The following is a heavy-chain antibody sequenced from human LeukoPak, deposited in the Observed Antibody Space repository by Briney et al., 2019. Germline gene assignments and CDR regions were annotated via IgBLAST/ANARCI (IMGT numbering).Heavy chain of an antibody. J-gene: IGHJ6*02. CDR1: GFTFSSYA. CDR3: AKDYDQEDYGMDV. CDR2: ISGSGGST. V-gene: IGHV3-23*01. D-gene: IGHD3-3*01. Sequence: PGGSLRLSCAASGFTFSSYAMSWVRQAPGKGLEWVSAISGSGGSTYYADSVEGRFTISRDNSENTLYLQMNSLRAEDTAVYYCAKDYDQEDYGMDVWGQGTTVTVSS.